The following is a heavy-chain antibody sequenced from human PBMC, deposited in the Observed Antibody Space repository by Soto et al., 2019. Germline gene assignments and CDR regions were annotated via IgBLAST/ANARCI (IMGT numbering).Heavy chain of an antibody. CDR2: IKQDGTEK. CDR1: GFTFSRYW. Sequence: VSLRLSCAASGFTFSRYWMNWVRQAPGKGLEWVANIKQDGTEKNYVGSVKGRFTISRDNARNSLYLQMDSLRAEDTAVYFCARGDTPMITGMDSFDIWGQGTMVTVSS. D-gene: IGHD5-18*01. J-gene: IGHJ3*02. V-gene: IGHV3-7*01. CDR3: ARGDTPMITGMDSFDI.